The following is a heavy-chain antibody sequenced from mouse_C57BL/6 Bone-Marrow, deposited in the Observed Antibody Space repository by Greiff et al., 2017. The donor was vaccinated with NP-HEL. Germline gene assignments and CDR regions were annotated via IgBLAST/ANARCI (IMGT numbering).Heavy chain of an antibody. V-gene: IGHV1-64*01. Sequence: QVQLQQPGAELVKPGASVKLSCKASGYTFTSYWMHWVKQRPGQGLEWIGMIHPNSGSTNYNEKFKSKATLTVDKSSSTAYMQLSSLTSEDSAVYYCARPCDGYYLYYFDYWGQGTTLTVSS. D-gene: IGHD2-3*01. J-gene: IGHJ2*01. CDR2: IHPNSGST. CDR1: GYTFTSYW. CDR3: ARPCDGYYLYYFDY.